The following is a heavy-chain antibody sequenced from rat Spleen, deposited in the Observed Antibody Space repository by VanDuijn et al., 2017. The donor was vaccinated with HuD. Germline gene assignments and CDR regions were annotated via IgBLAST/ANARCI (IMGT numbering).Heavy chain of an antibody. Sequence: EVQLVESGGDLVQPGRSLKLPCAASGFTFSDYYLAWVRQAPKKGLEWVASISYEGSGTYYGDSVKGRFTISRDNSKSTLYLQMDSLSSEDTATYYCARSQSYYFDYWGQGVMVTVSS. D-gene: IGHD3-2*01. CDR2: ISYEGSGT. J-gene: IGHJ2*01. CDR1: GFTFSDYY. V-gene: IGHV5-22*01. CDR3: ARSQSYYFDY.